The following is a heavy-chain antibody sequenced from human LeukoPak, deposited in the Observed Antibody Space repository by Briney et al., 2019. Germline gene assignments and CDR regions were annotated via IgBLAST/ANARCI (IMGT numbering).Heavy chain of an antibody. D-gene: IGHD3-10*01. V-gene: IGHV3-23*01. CDR1: GFTFSSYA. CDR2: ISGSGGST. CDR3: AKDRFRYYGSGSYADY. J-gene: IGHJ4*02. Sequence: GGSLRLSCAASGFTFSSYAMSWVRQAPGKGLEWVSAISGSGGSTYYADSVKGRFTISRDNSKNTLYLQMNSLRAVDTAVYYCAKDRFRYYGSGSYADYWGQGTLVTVSS.